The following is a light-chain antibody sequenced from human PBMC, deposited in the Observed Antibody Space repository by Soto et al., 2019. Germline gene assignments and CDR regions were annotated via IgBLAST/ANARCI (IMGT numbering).Light chain of an antibody. Sequence: QSALTQPRSVSGSPGQSVTISCTGTSSDVGAYNFVSWYQQHPGKAPKLMIYDVNKRPSGVPDRFSGSKSGNMASLTISGLQAEDEADYYCCSYAGPYILGVLGGGTQLTVL. J-gene: IGLJ2*01. V-gene: IGLV2-11*01. CDR1: SSDVGAYNF. CDR3: CSYAGPYILGV. CDR2: DVN.